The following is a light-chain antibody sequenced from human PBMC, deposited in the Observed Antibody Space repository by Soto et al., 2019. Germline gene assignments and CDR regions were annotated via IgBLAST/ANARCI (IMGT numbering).Light chain of an antibody. CDR3: QQGVAWPLT. CDR2: DAS. Sequence: EVVMTQSPGTLSVSPGERATLSCRASQNIRSNLAWYQQKPGQAPRLLIFDASKRATGIPARFSGGGSGTDFTLTISSLQSEDFAVYYCQQGVAWPLTFGGGTKVEIK. V-gene: IGKV3-15*01. J-gene: IGKJ4*01. CDR1: QNIRSN.